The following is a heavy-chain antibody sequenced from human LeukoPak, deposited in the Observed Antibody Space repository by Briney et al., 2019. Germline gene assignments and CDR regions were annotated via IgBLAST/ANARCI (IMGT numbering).Heavy chain of an antibody. CDR2: IYYSGST. Sequence: PSETLSLTCTVSGGSISSYYWSWIRQPPGKGLEWIGYIYYSGSTNYNPSLKSRVTISVDTSKNQFSLKLSSVTAADTAVYYCARDRWSKHWFDPWGQGTLVTVSS. CDR3: ARDRWSKHWFDP. CDR1: GGSISSYY. V-gene: IGHV4-59*01. J-gene: IGHJ5*02. D-gene: IGHD2-15*01.